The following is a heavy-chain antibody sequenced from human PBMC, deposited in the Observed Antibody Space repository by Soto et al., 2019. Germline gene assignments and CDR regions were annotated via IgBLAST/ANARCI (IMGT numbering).Heavy chain of an antibody. CDR3: ATYQKAVGVTY. D-gene: IGHD2-15*01. CDR2: MLHTYT. Sequence: QVQLVQSGAEVKKPGASVKVSCKTSGYTFTTYDINWVRQAPGHGLEWIGWMLHTYTGTTQKFQGRVTMTRDTSISTVYMKLSSLRSEDTAVYYCATYQKAVGVTYWGQGTLVTVSS. J-gene: IGHJ4*02. V-gene: IGHV1-8*01. CDR1: GYTFTTYD.